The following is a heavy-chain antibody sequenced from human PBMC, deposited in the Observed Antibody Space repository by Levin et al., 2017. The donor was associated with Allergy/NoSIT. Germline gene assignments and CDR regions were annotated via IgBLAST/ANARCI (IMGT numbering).Heavy chain of an antibody. V-gene: IGHV3-7*01. CDR2: IKQDGSEK. Sequence: GESLKISCAASGFTFSSYWMSWVRQAPGKGLEWVANIKQDGSEKYYVDSVKGRFTISRDNAKNSLYLQMNSLRAEDTAVYYCARDLDYDILTGYFSGWFDPWGQGTLVTVSS. D-gene: IGHD3-9*01. CDR1: GFTFSSYW. CDR3: ARDLDYDILTGYFSGWFDP. J-gene: IGHJ5*02.